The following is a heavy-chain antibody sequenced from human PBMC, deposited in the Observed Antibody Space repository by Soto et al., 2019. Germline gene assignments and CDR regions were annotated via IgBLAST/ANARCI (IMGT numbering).Heavy chain of an antibody. CDR1: GYTFSNYG. V-gene: IGHV1-18*01. D-gene: IGHD1-26*01. CDR3: ARVVPVAEAWFGH. Sequence: GASVKASCKTAGYTFSNYGITWGRQAPGTPIDRLGWVGVYSDRGDCAQEVQGGGSITTDTSTTTAHAKLRSLRSNDTCVYPCARVVPVAEAWFGHWGQGTLVTVS. CDR2: VGVYSDRG. J-gene: IGHJ5*02.